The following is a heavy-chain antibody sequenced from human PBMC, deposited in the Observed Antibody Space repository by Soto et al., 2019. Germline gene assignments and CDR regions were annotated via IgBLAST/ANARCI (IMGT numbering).Heavy chain of an antibody. V-gene: IGHV3-23*01. CDR2: ISGTGGST. Sequence: VQLLESGGGVVQPGGSLRLSCAASGFTFNNYALNLVRQAPGKGLEWVSSISGTGGSTFYAGSAKGRFTISRDNSKNTLFLQMTSLRAEDTAVYYCGKGNSKWGTGDAFDIWGQGTMVTVSS. CDR3: GKGNSKWGTGDAFDI. CDR1: GFTFNNYA. J-gene: IGHJ3*02. D-gene: IGHD7-27*01.